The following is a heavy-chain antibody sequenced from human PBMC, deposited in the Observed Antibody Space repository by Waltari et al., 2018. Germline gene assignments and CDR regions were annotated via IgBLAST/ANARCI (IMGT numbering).Heavy chain of an antibody. D-gene: IGHD6-13*01. CDR2: IIPILGIE. CDR1: GGTFSSYT. CDR3: ARGGIAAAGPLGY. Sequence: QVQLVQSGAEVKKPGSSVKVSCKASGGTFSSYTISWVRQAPGQGLEWMGRIIPILGIENFAQKFQGRVTITTDESTSTAYMELSSLRSEDTAVYYCARGGIAAAGPLGYWGQGTLVTVSS. J-gene: IGHJ4*02. V-gene: IGHV1-69*02.